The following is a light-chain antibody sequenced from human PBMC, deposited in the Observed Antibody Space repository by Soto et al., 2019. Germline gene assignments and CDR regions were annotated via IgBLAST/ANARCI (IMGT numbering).Light chain of an antibody. J-gene: IGLJ2*01. V-gene: IGLV2-8*01. Sequence: QLVLTQPPSASGSPGQSVTISCTGTSSDIGGYNYVSWYQQHPGKAPKVLIYDVSQRPSGIPDRFSGSKSGNTASLTVSGLQAEDEADYYCTSYGGSNNLIFGGGTKLTVL. CDR1: SSDIGGYNY. CDR3: TSYGGSNNLI. CDR2: DVS.